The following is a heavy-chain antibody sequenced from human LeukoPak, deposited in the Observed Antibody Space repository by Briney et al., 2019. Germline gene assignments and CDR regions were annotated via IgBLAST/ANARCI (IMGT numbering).Heavy chain of an antibody. CDR3: ASGFWSGYSHYFDY. D-gene: IGHD3-3*01. V-gene: IGHV1-24*01. CDR1: GYTLTELS. J-gene: IGHJ4*02. Sequence: ASVKVSCKVSGYTLTELSMHWVRQAPGKGLEWMGGFDPEDGETIYAQKFQGRVTMAEDTSTSTAYMELRSLRSDDTAVYYCASGFWSGYSHYFDYWGQGTLVTVSS. CDR2: FDPEDGET.